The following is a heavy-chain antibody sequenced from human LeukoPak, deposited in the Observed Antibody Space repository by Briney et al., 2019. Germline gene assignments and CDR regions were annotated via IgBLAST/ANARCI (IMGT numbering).Heavy chain of an antibody. Sequence: PSETLSLTCTVSGGSISSGSYYWSWIRQPAGKGLEWIGRIYTSGSTNYNPSLKSRVTISVDTSKNQFSLKLSSVTAADTAVYYCARDSDGYCSSTSCFGYWGQGTLVTVSS. CDR3: ARDSDGYCSSTSCFGY. J-gene: IGHJ4*02. V-gene: IGHV4-61*02. CDR2: IYTSGST. CDR1: GGSISSGSYY. D-gene: IGHD2-2*01.